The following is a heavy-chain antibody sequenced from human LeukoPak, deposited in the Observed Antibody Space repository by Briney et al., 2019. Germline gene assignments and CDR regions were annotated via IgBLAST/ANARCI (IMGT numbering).Heavy chain of an antibody. CDR1: GYSFNTYW. Sequence: GESLKISCKGSGYSFNTYWIAWVRQMPGKGLEWMGIIYPGDSDTRYSASFQGQVTISADESISIAYLHWSSLKASDTAMYYCARQADYNILTGYFKGHLDYWGQGTLVTVSS. J-gene: IGHJ4*02. D-gene: IGHD3-9*01. CDR2: IYPGDSDT. V-gene: IGHV5-51*01. CDR3: ARQADYNILTGYFKGHLDY.